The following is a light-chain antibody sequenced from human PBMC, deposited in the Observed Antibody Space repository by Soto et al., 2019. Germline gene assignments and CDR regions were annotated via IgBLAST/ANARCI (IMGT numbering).Light chain of an antibody. Sequence: QSVLTQPASVSGPPGQSITISCTGTGGDIGFYNYVSWYQQHPGKAPKLLIYGVANRPSGVSVRFSGSKSGSTASLTISGLQAEDEADYYCCSYAHGSIYVFGTGTKVTVL. V-gene: IGLV2-14*01. CDR1: GGDIGFYNY. J-gene: IGLJ1*01. CDR3: CSYAHGSIYV. CDR2: GVA.